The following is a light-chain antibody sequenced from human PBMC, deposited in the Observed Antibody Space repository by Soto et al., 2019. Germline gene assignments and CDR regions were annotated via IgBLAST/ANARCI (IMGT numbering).Light chain of an antibody. J-gene: IGLJ1*01. CDR1: SSDVGGYNY. Sequence: QSALTQPRSVSGSPGQSVTLSCTGTSSDVGGYNYVSWYQQHPGKAPKLMIYDVITRPSGVPDRFSGSKSGNTASLTISGLQSDDEADYYCCSYAGSYPLVFGTGTKVTVL. V-gene: IGLV2-11*01. CDR3: CSYAGSYPLV. CDR2: DVI.